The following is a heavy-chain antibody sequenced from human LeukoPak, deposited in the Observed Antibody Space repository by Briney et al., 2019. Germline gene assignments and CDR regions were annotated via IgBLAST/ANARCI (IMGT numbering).Heavy chain of an antibody. J-gene: IGHJ3*02. CDR2: ISSSGSNI. CDR3: ARAFHDALDI. V-gene: IGHV3-11*01. CDR1: GFTFSDYY. Sequence: GGSLRLSCAASGFTFSDYYMTWIRQAPGKGLEWVSYISSSGSNIYDADSMKGRFTISRDNAKNSLYLQMNNLRAEDTAVYYCARAFHDALDIWGQGTMVTVS.